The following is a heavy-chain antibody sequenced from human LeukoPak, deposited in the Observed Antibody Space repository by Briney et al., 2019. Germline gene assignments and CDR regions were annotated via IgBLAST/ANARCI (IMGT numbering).Heavy chain of an antibody. V-gene: IGHV3-48*03. CDR3: AKLGITRMGGV. CDR1: GFTFSSYE. D-gene: IGHD3-22*01. CDR2: ISSSGSTI. J-gene: IGHJ6*03. Sequence: GGSLRLSCAASGFTFSSYEMNWVRQAPGKGLEWVSYISSSGSTIYYADSVKGRFTISRDNAKNSLYLQMNSLRAEDTAAYYFAKLGITRMGGVWGKGTTVPISS.